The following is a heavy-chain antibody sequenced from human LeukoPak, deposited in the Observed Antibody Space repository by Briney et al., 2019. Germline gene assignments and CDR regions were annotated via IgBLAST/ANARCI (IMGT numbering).Heavy chain of an antibody. J-gene: IGHJ4*02. Sequence: SETLSLTCAVYGGSFSGHYWSWIRQPPGKGLEWIGQISHRGDTSYNPSLKSRVTISVDTSKNQFSLKLSSVTAADTAVYYCAREGIRAMVRGVIDYWGQGTLVTVSS. CDR2: ISHRGDT. CDR3: AREGIRAMVRGVIDY. D-gene: IGHD3-10*01. V-gene: IGHV4-34*01. CDR1: GGSFSGHY.